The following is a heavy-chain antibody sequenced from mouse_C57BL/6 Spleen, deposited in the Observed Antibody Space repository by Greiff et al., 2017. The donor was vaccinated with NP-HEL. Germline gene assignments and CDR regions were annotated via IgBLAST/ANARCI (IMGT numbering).Heavy chain of an antibody. V-gene: IGHV14-4*01. CDR3: TPITTVVKGY. D-gene: IGHD1-1*01. CDR2: IDPENGDT. Sequence: EVQLKESGAELVRPGASVKLSCTASGFNIKDDYMHWVKQRPEQGLEWIGWIDPENGDTEYASKFQGKATITADTSSNTAYLQLSSLTSEDTAVYYCTPITTVVKGYWGQGTTLTVSS. CDR1: GFNIKDDY. J-gene: IGHJ2*01.